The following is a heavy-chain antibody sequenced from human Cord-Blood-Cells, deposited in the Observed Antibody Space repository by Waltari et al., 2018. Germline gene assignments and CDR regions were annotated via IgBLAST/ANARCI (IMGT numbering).Heavy chain of an antibody. CDR2: IYYSGST. D-gene: IGHD1-26*01. Sequence: QVQLQESGPGLVKPSETLSLTCTVSGGSISSHYWSWIRPPPGKGLEWIGYIYYSGSTNYNPSLKSRVTISVDTSKNQFSLKLSSVTAADTAVYYCARGLLGATFDYWGQGTLVTVSS. V-gene: IGHV4-59*11. J-gene: IGHJ4*02. CDR1: GGSISSHY. CDR3: ARGLLGATFDY.